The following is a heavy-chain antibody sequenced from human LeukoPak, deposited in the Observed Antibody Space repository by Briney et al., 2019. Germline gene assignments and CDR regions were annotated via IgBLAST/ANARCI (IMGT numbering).Heavy chain of an antibody. Sequence: SVKVSCKASGGTFSSYAISWVRQAPGQGLEWMGGIIPIFGTANYAQKFQGRVTMTEDTSTDTAYMELSSLRSEDTAVYYCARDSYPYQLLTYYYYYYGMDVWGQGTTVTVSS. V-gene: IGHV1-69*06. J-gene: IGHJ6*02. D-gene: IGHD2-2*01. CDR2: IIPIFGTA. CDR3: ARDSYPYQLLTYYYYYYGMDV. CDR1: GGTFSSYA.